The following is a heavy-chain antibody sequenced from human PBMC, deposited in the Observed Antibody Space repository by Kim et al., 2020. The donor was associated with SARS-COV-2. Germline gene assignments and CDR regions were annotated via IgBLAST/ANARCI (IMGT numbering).Heavy chain of an antibody. CDR3: ARDKLSGQWLVLEGFDY. D-gene: IGHD6-19*01. Sequence: GGSLRLSCAASGFTFSSYGMHWVRQAPGKGLEWVAVIWYDGSNKYYADSVKGRFTISRDNSKNTLYLQMNSLRAEDTAVYYCARDKLSGQWLVLEGFDYWGQGTLVTVSS. J-gene: IGHJ4*02. CDR2: IWYDGSNK. V-gene: IGHV3-33*01. CDR1: GFTFSSYG.